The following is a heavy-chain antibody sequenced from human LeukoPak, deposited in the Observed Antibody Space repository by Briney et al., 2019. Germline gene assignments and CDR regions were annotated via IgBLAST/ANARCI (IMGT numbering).Heavy chain of an antibody. Sequence: GGSLRLSCAASGFTFSSYWMSWVRQAPGKGLEWVANIKQDGSEKYYVDSVKGRFTISRDNAKNSLYLQMNSLRAEDTAVYYCARVRVFGVVGGDYFDYWGQGTLVTVSS. CDR3: ARVRVFGVVGGDYFDY. CDR1: GFTFSSYW. V-gene: IGHV3-7*01. D-gene: IGHD3-3*01. J-gene: IGHJ4*02. CDR2: IKQDGSEK.